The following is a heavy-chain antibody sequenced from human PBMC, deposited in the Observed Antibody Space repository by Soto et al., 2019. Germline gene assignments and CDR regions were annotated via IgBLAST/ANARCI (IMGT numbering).Heavy chain of an antibody. CDR2: ISAYNGNT. CDR1: GYTFTSYG. Sequence: QVQLVQSGAEVKKPGASVKVSCTASGYTFTSYGISWVRQAPRPGREWVGWISAYNGNTNYAQKLQGRVTMTTDTATSTAYMELRSLRSDGTAVYYCARVGGSCYCRFDPLGQGTLVTVSS. V-gene: IGHV1-18*01. J-gene: IGHJ5*02. D-gene: IGHD2-15*01. CDR3: ARVGGSCYCRFDP.